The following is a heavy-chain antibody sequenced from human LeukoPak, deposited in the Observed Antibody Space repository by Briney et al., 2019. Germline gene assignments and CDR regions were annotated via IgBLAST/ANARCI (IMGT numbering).Heavy chain of an antibody. CDR3: VREARGYHYTYFDY. CDR1: GFTLGSHD. J-gene: IGHJ4*02. V-gene: IGHV3-13*01. CDR2: IASGFQT. D-gene: IGHD5-18*01. Sequence: GGSLRLSCTASGFTLGSHDMHWVRQTTGDGLEWVAAIASGFQTFYAGSVKGRFTVSREDAKNSLYLQMNSLRAGDTAVYYCVREARGYHYTYFDYWGQGTLVTVSS.